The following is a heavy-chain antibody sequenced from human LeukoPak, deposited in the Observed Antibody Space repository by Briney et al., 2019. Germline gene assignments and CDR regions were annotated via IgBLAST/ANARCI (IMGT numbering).Heavy chain of an antibody. CDR2: ISAYNGNT. J-gene: IGHJ4*02. CDR3: ARVFPGHSGYLHFDY. D-gene: IGHD5-12*01. V-gene: IGHV1-18*01. CDR1: GYTFTSYG. Sequence: GASVKVSCKASGYTFTSYGISWVRQAPGQGLEWMGWISAYNGNTNYAQKLQGRVTMTTDTSTSTAYMELRSLRSDDTAVYYCARVFPGHSGYLHFDYWGQGTLVTVSS.